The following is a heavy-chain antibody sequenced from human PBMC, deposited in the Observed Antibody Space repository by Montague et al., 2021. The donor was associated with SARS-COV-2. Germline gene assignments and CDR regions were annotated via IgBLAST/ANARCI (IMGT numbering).Heavy chain of an antibody. V-gene: IGHV4-39*01. CDR2: MYSSGTT. Sequence: SETLSLTCSVSGGPISSTSFFWAWIRQHPGKGLEWVGSMYSSGTTYYNPSLKSRVTISGDTSRNQLSVRLSSVTAADTAVYYCARSTSGWLIYWGQGTLVTVSS. CDR3: ARSTSGWLIY. CDR1: GGPISSTSFF. D-gene: IGHD6-19*01. J-gene: IGHJ4*02.